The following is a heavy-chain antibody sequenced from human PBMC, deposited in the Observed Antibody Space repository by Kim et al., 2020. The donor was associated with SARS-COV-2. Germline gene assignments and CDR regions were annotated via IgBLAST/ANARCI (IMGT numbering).Heavy chain of an antibody. Sequence: GGSLRLSCAASGFTFSSYWMSWVRQAPGKGLEWVANIKQDGSEKYYVDSVKGRFTISRDNAKNSLYLQMNSLRAEDTAVYYCARDPPYYGDYIIDYWGQGALVTVSS. J-gene: IGHJ4*02. D-gene: IGHD4-17*01. CDR2: IKQDGSEK. CDR1: GFTFSSYW. CDR3: ARDPPYYGDYIIDY. V-gene: IGHV3-7*01.